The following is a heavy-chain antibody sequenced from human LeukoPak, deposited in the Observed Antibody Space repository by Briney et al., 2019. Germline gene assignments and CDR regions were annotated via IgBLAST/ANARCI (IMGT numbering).Heavy chain of an antibody. CDR1: GFTASSNY. J-gene: IGHJ5*02. CDR3: ARSPGSGSFNWFDP. Sequence: QPGGSLRLSCAASGFTASSNYMSWVRQAPGKGLEWVSVIYSGGSTYYADSVKGRFTISRHNSKNTLYLQMNSLRAEDTAVYYCARSPGSGSFNWFDPWGQGTLVTVSS. V-gene: IGHV3-53*04. D-gene: IGHD3-10*01. CDR2: IYSGGST.